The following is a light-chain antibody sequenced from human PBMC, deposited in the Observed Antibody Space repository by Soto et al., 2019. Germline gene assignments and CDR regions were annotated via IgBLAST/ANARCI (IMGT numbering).Light chain of an antibody. J-gene: IGLJ3*02. CDR2: YDT. CDR3: QVWDSSSDHAV. V-gene: IGLV3-21*04. CDR1: NIGSKS. Sequence: SCELTQPPSGSVAPEKTARITCGGNNIGSKSVQWYQQKPGLAPVLVIYYDTNRHSGIPERFSGSNSGNTATLTITRVEAGDEADYYCQVWDSSSDHAVFGGGTKLTVL.